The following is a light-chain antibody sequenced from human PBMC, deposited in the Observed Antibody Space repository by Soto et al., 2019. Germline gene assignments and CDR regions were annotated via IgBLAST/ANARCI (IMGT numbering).Light chain of an antibody. CDR2: ASS. J-gene: IGKJ4*01. Sequence: DIQLTQSPSSLSASVGDRVIITCRASQSISNFLNWYQQKPGKAPQVLIYASSSLQSGVPSRFSGSGSGTYFTLTISSLQPEDFATYYCQQSYGPSLTFGGGSRVEI. CDR1: QSISNF. V-gene: IGKV1-39*01. CDR3: QQSYGPSLT.